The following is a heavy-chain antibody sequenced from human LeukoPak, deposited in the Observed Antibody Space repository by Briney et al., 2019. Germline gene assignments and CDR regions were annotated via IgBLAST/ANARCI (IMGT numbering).Heavy chain of an antibody. CDR3: ARMKRHYWNFVLWFDP. CDR1: GGSFSDYY. Sequence: PSETLSLTCGVSGGSFSDYYWSWIRQSPGKGLEWIGEISHSGSTNYNPSLMGRVTISVDTSNNQFSLKLNSVTAADTAVYYCARMKRHYWNFVLWFDPWGQGALVTVSS. J-gene: IGHJ5*02. D-gene: IGHD1-7*01. CDR2: ISHSGST. V-gene: IGHV4-34*01.